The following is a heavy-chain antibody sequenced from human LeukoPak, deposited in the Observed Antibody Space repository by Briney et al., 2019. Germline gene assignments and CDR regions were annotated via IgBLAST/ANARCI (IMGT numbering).Heavy chain of an antibody. CDR2: IYTSGST. D-gene: IGHD5-18*01. J-gene: IGHJ4*02. CDR3: AREDTATLYFDS. CDR1: GGSFSIYY. V-gene: IGHV4-4*07. Sequence: SETLSLTCTVSGGSFSIYYWSWIRQPAGKGLEYIGRIYTSGSTNYNPSLKSRVTMSVDTSKSQFSLKLSSVTATDTAVYYCAREDTATLYFDSWGQGTLVTVSS.